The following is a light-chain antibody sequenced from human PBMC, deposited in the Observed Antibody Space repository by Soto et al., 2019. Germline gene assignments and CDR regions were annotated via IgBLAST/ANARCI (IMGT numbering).Light chain of an antibody. CDR3: QRYNRYFPT. CDR2: DAS. J-gene: IGKJ1*01. CDR1: QSISSW. V-gene: IGKV1-5*01. Sequence: DIQMTQSPSTLSASVGDRVTITCRASQSISSWLAWYQQKPGKAPKLLIYDASSLESGVPSRFSGSGSGTEFTLTISSLQPDDFATYYCQRYNRYFPTFGQGSKVDIK.